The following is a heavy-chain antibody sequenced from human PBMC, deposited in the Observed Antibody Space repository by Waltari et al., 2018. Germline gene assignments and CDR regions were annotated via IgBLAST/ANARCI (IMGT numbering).Heavy chain of an antibody. CDR1: GFTFDDYA. CDR2: ISWNSGSI. D-gene: IGHD3-10*01. Sequence: EVQLVESGGGLVQPGRSLRLSCVASGFTFDDYAMHWVRQAPGRGLEWVSGISWNSGSIGYADSLKVRFTISRHNAKKSLYLQMASLRAEDTALYYCAKKTVWFGQFLDAFDMGGQGTMFTVS. J-gene: IGHJ3*02. CDR3: AKKTVWFGQFLDAFDM. V-gene: IGHV3-9*01.